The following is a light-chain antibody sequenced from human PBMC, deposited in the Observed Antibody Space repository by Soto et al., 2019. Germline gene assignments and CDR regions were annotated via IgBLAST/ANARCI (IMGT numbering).Light chain of an antibody. Sequence: DIPLTQSPSFLSASVGDRVTITCRASQGISSYLAWYQQKPGKAPKLLIYAASTLQSGVPSRFSGSGSGTEFTLTISSLQPEDVATYYCQQLNSYPRTFGQGTKVEIK. CDR1: QGISSY. V-gene: IGKV1-9*01. J-gene: IGKJ1*01. CDR2: AAS. CDR3: QQLNSYPRT.